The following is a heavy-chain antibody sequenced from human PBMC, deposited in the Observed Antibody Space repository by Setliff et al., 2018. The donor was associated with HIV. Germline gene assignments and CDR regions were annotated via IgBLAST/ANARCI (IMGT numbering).Heavy chain of an antibody. J-gene: IGHJ4*02. Sequence: SETLSLTCAVYGGSFSSYYWSWIRQPPGKGLEWIGEINHRGRTNYNPSLKSRLIISVDKSKNQFSLKMSSVTAADTAEYYCARDQSDWFYWGQGTLVTVSS. CDR2: INHRGRT. CDR1: GGSFSSYY. D-gene: IGHD3-3*01. V-gene: IGHV4-34*01. CDR3: ARDQSDWFY.